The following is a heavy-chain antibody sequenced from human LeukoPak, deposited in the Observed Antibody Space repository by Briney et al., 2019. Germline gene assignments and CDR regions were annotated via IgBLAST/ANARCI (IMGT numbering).Heavy chain of an antibody. CDR2: IYYSGST. J-gene: IGHJ4*02. V-gene: IGHV4-59*08. CDR1: GGSISSYY. Sequence: PPETLSLTCTVSGGSISSYYWSWIRQPPGKGLEWIGYIYYSGSTNYNPSLKSRVTISVDTSKNQFSLKLSSVTAADTAVYYCARLVPYDYYGSGSYFDYWGQGTLVTVSS. CDR3: ARLVPYDYYGSGSYFDY. D-gene: IGHD3-10*01.